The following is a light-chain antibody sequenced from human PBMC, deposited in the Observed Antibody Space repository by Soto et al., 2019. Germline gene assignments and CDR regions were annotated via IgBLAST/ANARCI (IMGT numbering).Light chain of an antibody. CDR1: QSISKY. CDR3: QQRSNWRGT. CDR2: DAS. J-gene: IGKJ4*01. V-gene: IGKV3-11*01. Sequence: EIVLTQSPATLSFSPGERATLSCRASQSISKYLAWYQQKPGQAPRLLIYDASNRATGIPARFSGSGSGTDFTLTISSLEPEDLSVYYCQQRSNWRGTFGGGTTVES.